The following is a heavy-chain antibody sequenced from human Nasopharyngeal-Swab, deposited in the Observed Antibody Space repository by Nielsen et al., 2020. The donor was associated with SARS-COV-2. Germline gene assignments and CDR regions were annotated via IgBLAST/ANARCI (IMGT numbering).Heavy chain of an antibody. CDR2: ISSSSSYI. Sequence: ESLKISCAASGFTFSSYSMNWVRQAPGKGLEWVSSISSSSSYIYYADSVKGRFTISRDNAKNSLYLQMNSLRAEDTAVYYCARDYIVAHYYYGMDVWGQGTTVTVSS. CDR3: ARDYIVAHYYYGMDV. J-gene: IGHJ6*02. D-gene: IGHD3-16*02. CDR1: GFTFSSYS. V-gene: IGHV3-21*01.